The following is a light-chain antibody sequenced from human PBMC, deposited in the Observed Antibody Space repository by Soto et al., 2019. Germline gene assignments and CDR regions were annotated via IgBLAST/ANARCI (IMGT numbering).Light chain of an antibody. CDR2: GAS. J-gene: IGKJ1*01. Sequence: ETVLTQSPGTLSLSPWERATLSCRASQSVSNNYLAWYQQRPGQAPRLLIYGASNMASGVPDRFSGSGSGTDFTLTISRLEPEDFAVYYCQQYGSSSWTFGQGTKVDIK. CDR1: QSVSNNY. V-gene: IGKV3-20*01. CDR3: QQYGSSSWT.